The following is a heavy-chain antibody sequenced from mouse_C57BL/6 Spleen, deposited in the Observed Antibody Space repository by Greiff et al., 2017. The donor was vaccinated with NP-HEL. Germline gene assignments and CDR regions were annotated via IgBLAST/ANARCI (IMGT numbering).Heavy chain of an antibody. CDR1: GYAFSSYW. V-gene: IGHV1-80*01. CDR3: ANDGSSYAMDY. Sequence: LQESGAELVKPGASVKISCKASGYAFSSYWMNWVKQRPGKGLEWIGQIYPGDGDTNYNGKFKGKATLTADKSSSTAYMQLSSLTSEDSAVYVCANDGSSYAMDYWGQGTSVTVSS. J-gene: IGHJ4*01. CDR2: IYPGDGDT. D-gene: IGHD1-1*01.